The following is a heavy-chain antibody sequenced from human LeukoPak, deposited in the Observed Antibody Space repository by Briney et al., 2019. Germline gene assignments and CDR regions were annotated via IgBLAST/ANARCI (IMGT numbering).Heavy chain of an antibody. J-gene: IGHJ6*03. D-gene: IGHD1-14*01. CDR2: MYYSGST. CDR1: GDPIRRSSYY. CDR3: ARDLLNHIPPYYSMDV. Sequence: SETLSLTCTVSGDPIRRSSYYWGWIRQPPGKGLEWIGSMYYSGSTYYNPSLKSRVTMSVDTSKNQFSLKLTSVTAADTAVYYCARDLLNHIPPYYSMDVWGIGTTVTVSS. V-gene: IGHV4-39*07.